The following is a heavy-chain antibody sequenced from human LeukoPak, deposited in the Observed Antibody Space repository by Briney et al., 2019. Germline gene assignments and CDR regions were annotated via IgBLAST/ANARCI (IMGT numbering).Heavy chain of an antibody. CDR2: ISGGGGNT. Sequence: PGGSLRLSCAASGFIFSNYAMSWVRQAPGKGLEWVSTISGGGGNTYYADSVTGRFTISRDISKNTLYLQMNSLRAEDTAAYYRAKRADGYKFDYWGQGTLVTVSS. V-gene: IGHV3-23*01. CDR3: AKRADGYKFDY. J-gene: IGHJ4*02. CDR1: GFIFSNYA. D-gene: IGHD5-24*01.